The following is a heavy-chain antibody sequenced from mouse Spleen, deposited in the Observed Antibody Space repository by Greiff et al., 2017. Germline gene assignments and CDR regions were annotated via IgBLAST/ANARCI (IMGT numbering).Heavy chain of an antibody. D-gene: IGHD2-1*01. CDR2: IWSGGST. CDR3: ARNLGNLYGNYYD. CDR1: GFSLTSYG. J-gene: IGHJ3*01. Sequence: VQLQESGPGLVQPSQSLSITCTVSGFSLTSYGVHWVRQSPGKGLEWLGVIWSGGSTDYNAAFISRLSISKDNSKSQVFFKMNSLQANDTAIYYCARNLGNLYGNYYDWGQGTLVTVSA. V-gene: IGHV2-2*02.